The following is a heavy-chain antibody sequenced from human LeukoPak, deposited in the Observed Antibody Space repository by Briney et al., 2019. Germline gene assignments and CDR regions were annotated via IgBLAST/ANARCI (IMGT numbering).Heavy chain of an antibody. Sequence: SETLSLTCTVSGPSISSYYWSWVRQPPGKGLGWVGYIYYSGSTNYNPSLKSRVTISVDTSKNQFSLKLSSVTAADTAVYYCARDLGYSRSNNWFDPWGQGTLVTVSS. CDR2: IYYSGST. J-gene: IGHJ5*02. CDR1: GPSISSYY. D-gene: IGHD6-13*01. CDR3: ARDLGYSRSNNWFDP. V-gene: IGHV4-59*01.